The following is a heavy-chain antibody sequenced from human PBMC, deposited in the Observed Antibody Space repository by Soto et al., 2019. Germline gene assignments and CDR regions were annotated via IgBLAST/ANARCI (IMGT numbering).Heavy chain of an antibody. V-gene: IGHV3-23*01. CDR2: INGGGSGA. CDR3: AIDLWWYTH. D-gene: IGHD2-15*01. CDR1: GFTFSDHA. Sequence: EVQLLESGGGLVQPGGSLRLSCTAYGFTFSDHAMTWVRQAPGKGLQWLSGINGGGSGAYYADSVKGRFTVSRANSNNTLFLQMDSLRVEDTAVYYCAIDLWWYTHWGQGTLVTVSS. J-gene: IGHJ1*01.